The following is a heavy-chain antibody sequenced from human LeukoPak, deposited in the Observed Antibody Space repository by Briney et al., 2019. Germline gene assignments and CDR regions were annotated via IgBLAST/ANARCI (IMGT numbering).Heavy chain of an antibody. CDR3: ALHYSGHAFDN. CDR1: RGSISTRNYY. J-gene: IGHJ3*02. Sequence: SETLSLTCSVSRGSISTRNYYWGWIRQPPGKGLEWIGSIHYSGSTYYNPSLKSRVTISVDSSKNQFSLKLSSVTATDTAVYYCALHYSGHAFDNWGQGTLVTVSS. D-gene: IGHD4-11*01. V-gene: IGHV4-39*01. CDR2: IHYSGST.